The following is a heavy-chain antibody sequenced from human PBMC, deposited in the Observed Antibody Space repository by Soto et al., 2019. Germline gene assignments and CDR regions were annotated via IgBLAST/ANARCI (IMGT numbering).Heavy chain of an antibody. CDR3: AKGGRQWLVTSDFNY. Sequence: VQLVESGGGVVQPGRSLRLSCAASGFTFSDYAMHWVRQAPGKGLEWVAVVSHDGRNTHYADSVKGRFTISRDSSKNTVSLEMTSLRAEDSAVYYCAKGGRQWLVTSDFNYWGQGTLVTVSS. V-gene: IGHV3-30*18. CDR1: GFTFSDYA. CDR2: VSHDGRNT. D-gene: IGHD6-19*01. J-gene: IGHJ4*02.